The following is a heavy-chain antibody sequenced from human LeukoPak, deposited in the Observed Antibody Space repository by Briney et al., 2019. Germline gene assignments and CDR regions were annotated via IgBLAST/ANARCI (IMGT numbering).Heavy chain of an antibody. CDR3: ATAGYDYVWGSYRPPVLFDY. V-gene: IGHV1-24*01. D-gene: IGHD3-16*02. CDR2: FEPEDGET. J-gene: IGHJ4*02. Sequence: ASVKVSCKVSGYTLTELSMHWVRQAPGKGLEWMGGFEPEDGETIYAQKFQGKVTMTEDTSTDTAYMELSSLRSEDTAVYYCATAGYDYVWGSYRPPVLFDYWGQGTLVTVSS. CDR1: GYTLTELS.